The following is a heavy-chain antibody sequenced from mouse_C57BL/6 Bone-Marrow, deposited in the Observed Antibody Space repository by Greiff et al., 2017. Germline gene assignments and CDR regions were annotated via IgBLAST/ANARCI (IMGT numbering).Heavy chain of an antibody. V-gene: IGHV1-81*01. CDR2: IYPRSGNT. Sequence: VQGVESGAELARPGASVKLSCKASGYTFTSYGISWVKQRTGQGLEWIGEIYPRSGNTYYNEKFKGKATLTADKSSSTAYMELRSLTSEDSAVYFCANLWLRRRRFAYWGQGTLVTVSA. CDR3: ANLWLRRRRFAY. D-gene: IGHD2-2*01. CDR1: GYTFTSYG. J-gene: IGHJ3*01.